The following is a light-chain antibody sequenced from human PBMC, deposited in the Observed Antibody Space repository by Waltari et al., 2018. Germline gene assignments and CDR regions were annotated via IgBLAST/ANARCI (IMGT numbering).Light chain of an antibody. CDR3: CSYAGGTAYV. J-gene: IGLJ1*01. V-gene: IGLV2-23*01. CDR1: SSAIGTYNF. Sequence: SALTQPASVSGSPGQSLTLSCTGTSSAIGTYNFVSWYQEYPGKAPKLIIYEATTRPSGVSDRFSASKSGNTASLTISGLQADDEADYSCCSYAGGTAYVFGTGTRVTVL. CDR2: EAT.